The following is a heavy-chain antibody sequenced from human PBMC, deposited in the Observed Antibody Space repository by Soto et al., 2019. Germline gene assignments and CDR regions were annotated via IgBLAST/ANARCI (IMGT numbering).Heavy chain of an antibody. CDR2: ISAYNGNT. J-gene: IGHJ1*01. V-gene: IGHV1-18*01. CDR1: GYTFTSYG. CDR3: ARAVDYYDSSGYYTHEYFQH. D-gene: IGHD3-22*01. Sequence: ASVTVSCKASGYTFTSYGISWVRQATGQGLEWMGWISAYNGNTNYAQKIQGRVTMTTDTSTSTAYMELRSLRSDDTAVYYCARAVDYYDSSGYYTHEYFQHWGQGTLVTVSS.